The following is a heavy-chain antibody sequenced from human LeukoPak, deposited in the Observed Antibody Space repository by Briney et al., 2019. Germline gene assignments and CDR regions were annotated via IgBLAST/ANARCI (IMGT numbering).Heavy chain of an antibody. J-gene: IGHJ6*02. D-gene: IGHD3-10*01. Sequence: GASVKVSCKASGYTFTGYYMHWVRQAPGQGLEWMGWINPNSGGTNYAQKFQGWVTMTRDTSISTAYMELSRLRSDDTAVYYCARDSKFGELWTYYYYGMDVWGQGTTVTVSS. CDR1: GYTFTGYY. CDR3: ARDSKFGELWTYYYYGMDV. CDR2: INPNSGGT. V-gene: IGHV1-2*04.